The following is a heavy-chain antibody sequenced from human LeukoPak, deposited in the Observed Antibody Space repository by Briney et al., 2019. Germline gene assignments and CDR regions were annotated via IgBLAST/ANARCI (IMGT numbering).Heavy chain of an antibody. J-gene: IGHJ4*02. V-gene: IGHV4-4*07. D-gene: IGHD3-9*01. Sequence: SETLSLTCTVSGGSISSYYWSWIRQPAGKGQEWIGRIYTSGSTNYNPSLKSRVTMSVDTSKNQFSLKLSSVTAADTAVYYCARTYYDILTGAATFDYWGQGTLVTVSS. CDR2: IYTSGST. CDR3: ARTYYDILTGAATFDY. CDR1: GGSISSYY.